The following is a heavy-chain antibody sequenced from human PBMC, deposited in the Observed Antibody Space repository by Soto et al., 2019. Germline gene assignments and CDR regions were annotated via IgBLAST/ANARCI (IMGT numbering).Heavy chain of an antibody. CDR3: ARGVSAGVDY. D-gene: IGHD1-26*01. V-gene: IGHV1-8*01. CDR1: GYSFTSLD. CDR2: MEPSTGRT. Sequence: GASVKVSCKASGYSFTSLDINWVRQTAGQGLEWMGWMEPSTGRTGYAQRFQGRVTMTRDTSINTAYMELTTLTSDDTAFYYCARGVSAGVDYWGQGTLVTVSS. J-gene: IGHJ4*02.